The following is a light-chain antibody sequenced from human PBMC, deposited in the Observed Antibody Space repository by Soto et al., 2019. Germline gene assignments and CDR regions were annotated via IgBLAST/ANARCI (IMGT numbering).Light chain of an antibody. CDR1: QSVLYSSNNKKY. CDR3: QQYYSTPRT. V-gene: IGKV4-1*01. CDR2: WAS. J-gene: IGKJ2*02. Sequence: DIVMTQSPDSLAVSLGERATINCKSSQSVLYSSNNKKYLAWYQQKPGQPPKLLIYWASTRESGVPDRFSGSGSWTDFTLTISSLEAGGVAVYYCQQYYSTPRTFGQGTKLEIK.